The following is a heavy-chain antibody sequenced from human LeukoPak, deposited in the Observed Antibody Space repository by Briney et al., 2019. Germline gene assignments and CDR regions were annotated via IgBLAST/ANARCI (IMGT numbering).Heavy chain of an antibody. D-gene: IGHD7-27*01. CDR3: ARTSRNWVIDY. Sequence: SVSLSCKASGGTFSSYAISWVRQAPGQGLEWMGGIIPIFGTANYAQKFEGRVTITADESTSTAYMELSSLRSEDTAVYYCARTSRNWVIDYWGQGTLVTVSS. CDR2: IIPIFGTA. J-gene: IGHJ4*02. CDR1: GGTFSSYA. V-gene: IGHV1-69*13.